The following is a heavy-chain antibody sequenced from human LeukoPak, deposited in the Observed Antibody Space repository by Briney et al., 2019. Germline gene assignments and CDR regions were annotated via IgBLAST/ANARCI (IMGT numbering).Heavy chain of an antibody. D-gene: IGHD3-10*01. CDR3: AKVAKYYYGSETYYFFEH. V-gene: IGHV3-21*01. CDR2: ISSSSKYI. CDR1: GFTFSSYS. J-gene: IGHJ4*02. Sequence: GGSLRLSCAASGFTFSSYSMNWVRQAPGKGLEWVSSISSSSKYIYYADSVKGRFTISRDNAKNSLYLQMNSLRVEDTAVFYCAKVAKYYYGSETYYFFEHWGQGTPVTASS.